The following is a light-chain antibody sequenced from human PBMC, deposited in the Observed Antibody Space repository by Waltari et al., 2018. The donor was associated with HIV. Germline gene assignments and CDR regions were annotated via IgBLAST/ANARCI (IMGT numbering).Light chain of an antibody. J-gene: IGKJ2*01. V-gene: IGKV1-39*01. CDR2: ASS. Sequence: DIQMTQSPSSLSASVGDRATITCRPSQSVSNYLNCYQQTPETAPNLLFFASSSLQSGVPSRFSGSGSGTDFTLTISSLHPEDFASYYCQHTDSTPYTFGQGTKVEIK. CDR3: QHTDSTPYT. CDR1: QSVSNY.